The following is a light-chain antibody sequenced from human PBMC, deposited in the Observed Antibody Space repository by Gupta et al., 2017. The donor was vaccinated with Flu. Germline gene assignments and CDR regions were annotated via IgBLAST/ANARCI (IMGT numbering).Light chain of an antibody. J-gene: IGKJ1*01. CDR3: QQSYSTPPWT. Sequence: DIQITQPPSSLSASVGDRVTIPCRASQGISSYLNWYQQKPGKAPKLLIYAASSLQSGVPSRFSGSGSGTDFTLTISSLQPEDFATYYCQQSYSTPPWTFGQGTKGKSN. V-gene: IGKV1-39*01. CDR1: QGISSY. CDR2: AAS.